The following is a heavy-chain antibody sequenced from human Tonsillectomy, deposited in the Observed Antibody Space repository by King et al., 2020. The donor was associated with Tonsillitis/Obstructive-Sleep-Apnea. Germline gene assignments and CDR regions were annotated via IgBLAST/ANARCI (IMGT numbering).Heavy chain of an antibody. V-gene: IGHV4-34*01. CDR3: AREPHY. J-gene: IGHJ4*02. CDR2: INHSGST. CDR1: GESFSGYY. Sequence: VQLQQWGAGLLKPSETLSLTCAVYGESFSGYYWSWIRQPPGKGLEWIGEINHSGSTNYNPSLKSRVTISVDTSKNQFSLKLSSVTAADTAVYYCAREPHYWGQGTLVTVSS.